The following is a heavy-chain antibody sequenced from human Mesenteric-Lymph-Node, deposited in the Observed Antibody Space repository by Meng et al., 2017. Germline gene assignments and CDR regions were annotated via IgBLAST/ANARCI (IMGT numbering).Heavy chain of an antibody. Sequence: QVQLQQWGAGLLKPSEPLSLTCAVYGGSFSGYYWSWIRQPPGKGLEWIGEINHSGSTNYNPSLKSRVTISVDTSKNQFSLRLTSVNAADTAVYYCARDRARLIKYNWFDPWGQGTLVTVSS. D-gene: IGHD3-10*01. V-gene: IGHV4-34*01. J-gene: IGHJ5*02. CDR1: GGSFSGYY. CDR3: ARDRARLIKYNWFDP. CDR2: INHSGST.